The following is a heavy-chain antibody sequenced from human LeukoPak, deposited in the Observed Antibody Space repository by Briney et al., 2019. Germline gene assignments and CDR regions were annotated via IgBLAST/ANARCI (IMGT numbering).Heavy chain of an antibody. CDR1: GYTFTGYY. CDR2: INPNSGGT. V-gene: IGHV1-2*02. Sequence: GASVKASCKASGYTFTGYYMHWVRQAPGQGLEWMGWINPNSGGTNYAQKFQGRVTMTRDTSISTAYMELSRLRSDDTAVYYCARVDRSYDSSGYYRYWGQGTLVTVSS. D-gene: IGHD3-22*01. CDR3: ARVDRSYDSSGYYRY. J-gene: IGHJ4*02.